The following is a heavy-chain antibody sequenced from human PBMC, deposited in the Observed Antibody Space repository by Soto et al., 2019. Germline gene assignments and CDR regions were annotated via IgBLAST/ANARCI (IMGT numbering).Heavy chain of an antibody. V-gene: IGHV3-15*01. D-gene: IGHD2-15*01. Sequence: EVQLVESGGGLVKPGGSLRLSCAASGFTFSNAWMSWVRQAPGKGLEWVGGIKSKTDGGTTDYAAPVKGRFTISRDDSKNTLYLQMNSLKTEDTAVYYCTTEGYCSGGSCYPTIDYWGQGTLVTVSS. CDR3: TTEGYCSGGSCYPTIDY. CDR2: IKSKTDGGTT. J-gene: IGHJ4*02. CDR1: GFTFSNAW.